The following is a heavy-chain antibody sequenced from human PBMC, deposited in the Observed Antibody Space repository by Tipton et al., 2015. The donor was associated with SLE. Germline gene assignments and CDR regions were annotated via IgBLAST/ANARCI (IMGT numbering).Heavy chain of an antibody. D-gene: IGHD6-6*01. CDR3: ARHASSSIAALDWFDP. CDR2: VSHRGTT. CDR1: GGTSRDYF. Sequence: GLVKPSETLSLTCAVYGGTSRDYFWSWIRQPPGKGLEWIGEVSHRGTTNYNPSLDSRVTISLDRFNNQFTLKMTSVTAADTAVYICARHASSSIAALDWFDPWGQGSLVTVSS. J-gene: IGHJ5*02. V-gene: IGHV4-34*01.